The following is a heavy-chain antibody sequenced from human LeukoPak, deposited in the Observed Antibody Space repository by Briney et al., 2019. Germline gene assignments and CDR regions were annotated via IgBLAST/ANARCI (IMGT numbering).Heavy chain of an antibody. CDR1: GDSIHSSVYY. Sequence: PSETLSLTCTVSGDSIHSSVYYWGWVRQPPGKGLEWVGNVYYTGSTFYNPSLESRVTISVDTSKNQFSLKLSSMTAADTAVYFCARHSGPVLPDGLDIWGQGTMVTVSS. J-gene: IGHJ3*02. D-gene: IGHD2/OR15-2a*01. V-gene: IGHV4-39*01. CDR3: ARHSGPVLPDGLDI. CDR2: VYYTGST.